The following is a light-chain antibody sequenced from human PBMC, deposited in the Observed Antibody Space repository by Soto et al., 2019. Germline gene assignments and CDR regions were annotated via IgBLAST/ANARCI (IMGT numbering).Light chain of an antibody. V-gene: IGLV2-14*01. J-gene: IGLJ1*01. CDR3: SSYTNHRPPYV. CDR1: SSDVGGYKY. Sequence: QSALTQPVSVSGSPGQSITISCTGTSSDVGGYKYVSWYQQHPGKAPKLMIYEVNNRPSGVSNRFSGSKSGNTASLTISGLQAEDEADYYCSSYTNHRPPYVFGAGTKVTVL. CDR2: EVN.